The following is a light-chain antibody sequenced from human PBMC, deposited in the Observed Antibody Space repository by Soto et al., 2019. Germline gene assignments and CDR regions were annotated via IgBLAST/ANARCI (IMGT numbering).Light chain of an antibody. J-gene: IGKJ3*01. CDR1: QTINYY. V-gene: IGKV1-39*01. Sequence: DIQMTQSPSSLPASVGDRVTVSCRANQTINYYLNWYQQKPGEAPNLLIYRASTLHGGVPSRFSGSGSGTDFTLTIKSLQPEDVATYLCQQSERAPFTFGPGTKLEIK. CDR2: RAS. CDR3: QQSERAPFT.